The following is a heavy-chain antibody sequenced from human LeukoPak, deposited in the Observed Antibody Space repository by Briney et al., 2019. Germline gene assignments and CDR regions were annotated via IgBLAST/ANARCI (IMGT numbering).Heavy chain of an antibody. CDR1: GFTFSAYT. CDR2: ISTNGGKT. Sequence: GGSLRLSCSVSGFTFSAYTMHWVRQAPGRGLKYVSSISTNGGKTYYADSVEGRFTISRDNAKNSLYLQMNSLRAEDTAVYYCARVHSSCNYWGQGTRVTVSS. CDR3: ARVHSSCNY. V-gene: IGHV3-64*04. D-gene: IGHD6-6*01. J-gene: IGHJ4*02.